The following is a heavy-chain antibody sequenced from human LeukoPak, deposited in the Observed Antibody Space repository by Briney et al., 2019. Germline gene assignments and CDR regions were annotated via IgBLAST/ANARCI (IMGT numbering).Heavy chain of an antibody. CDR1: GYTLIELS. J-gene: IGHJ3*01. Sequence: RASVKVSCKVSGYTLIELSMNWVRQAPGKGLEWMGGFDPEDGETIYAQKFQGRVTMTEDTSTNTVYMELSSLRSEDTAVYYCATPASNYVWGGAFDVWGQGTRVTVSP. D-gene: IGHD3-16*01. CDR2: FDPEDGET. V-gene: IGHV1-24*01. CDR3: ATPASNYVWGGAFDV.